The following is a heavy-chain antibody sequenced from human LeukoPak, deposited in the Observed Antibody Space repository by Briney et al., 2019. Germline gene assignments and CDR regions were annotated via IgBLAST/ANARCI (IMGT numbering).Heavy chain of an antibody. J-gene: IGHJ4*02. Sequence: SETLSLTCTVSGGSISSGGYSWSWIRQHQGKGLEWIGYIYYSGSTYYNPSLKSRVTISVDTSKNQFSLKLSSVTAADTAVYYCARGPDSSGYYYPAAVDYWGQGTLVTVSS. CDR3: ARGPDSSGYYYPAAVDY. V-gene: IGHV4-31*03. CDR1: GGSISSGGYS. D-gene: IGHD3-22*01. CDR2: IYYSGST.